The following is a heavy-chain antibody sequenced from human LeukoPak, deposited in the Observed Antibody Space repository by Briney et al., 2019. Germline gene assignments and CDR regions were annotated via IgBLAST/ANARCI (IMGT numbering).Heavy chain of an antibody. CDR3: ARTLYRSSPTGWFDP. J-gene: IGHJ5*02. V-gene: IGHV3-21*01. CDR1: GFTFSTHS. D-gene: IGHD6-13*01. Sequence: GGSLRLSCAASGFTFSTHSMNWVRQAPGKGLEWVSCISSSNSYIKYADSVRGRFTISRDNAKNLLYLQMNSLRAEDTAVYYCARTLYRSSPTGWFDPWGQGTLATVSS. CDR2: ISSSNSYI.